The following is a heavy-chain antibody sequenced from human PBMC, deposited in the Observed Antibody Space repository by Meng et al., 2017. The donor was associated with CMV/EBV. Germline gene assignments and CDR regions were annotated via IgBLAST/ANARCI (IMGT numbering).Heavy chain of an antibody. CDR2: ISCSGSTI. CDR3: ASRYCSSTSCRYYGMDV. CDR1: GFTFSDYY. D-gene: IGHD2-2*01. V-gene: IGHV3-11*01. J-gene: IGHJ6*02. Sequence: LSLTCATSGFTFSDYYMSWIRQAPEKGLEWVSYISCSGSTIFYADSVKGRFTISRDNAKNSLFLQVNSLRAEDTAVYYCASRYCSSTSCRYYGMDVWGQGTTVTVSS.